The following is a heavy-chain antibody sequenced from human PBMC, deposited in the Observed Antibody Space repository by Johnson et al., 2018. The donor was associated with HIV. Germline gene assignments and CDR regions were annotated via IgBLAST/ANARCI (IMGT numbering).Heavy chain of an antibody. Sequence: VQVVESGGGVVQPGRSLRLSCAASELTLRGCGMHWVRQAPGKGLEWVSAISGSGGSTYYADSVKGRFTISRDNSKNTLYLQMNSLRAEDTAVYYCAKASSNSNFDAFDIWGQGTMVTVSS. D-gene: IGHD3-3*02. V-gene: IGHV3-23*04. CDR2: ISGSGGST. CDR3: AKASSNSNFDAFDI. J-gene: IGHJ3*02. CDR1: ELTLRGCG.